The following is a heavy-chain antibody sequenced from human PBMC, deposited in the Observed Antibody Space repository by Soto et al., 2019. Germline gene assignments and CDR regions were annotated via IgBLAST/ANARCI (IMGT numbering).Heavy chain of an antibody. Sequence: SETLSLTCTVSRGSISSGDYYWSWIRQPPGKGLEWIGYIYYSGSTYYNPSLKSRVTISVDTSKNQFSLKLSSVTAADTAVYYCARDYVDTANHYYYGMDVWGQGTTVTVAS. V-gene: IGHV4-30-4*01. D-gene: IGHD5-18*01. CDR3: ARDYVDTANHYYYGMDV. CDR1: RGSISSGDYY. CDR2: IYYSGST. J-gene: IGHJ6*02.